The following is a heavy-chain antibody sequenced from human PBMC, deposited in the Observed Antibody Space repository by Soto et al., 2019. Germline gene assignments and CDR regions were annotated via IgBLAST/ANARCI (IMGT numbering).Heavy chain of an antibody. D-gene: IGHD3-16*01. Sequence: PGGSLRLSCAGSGFEFSNYAMSWVRQAPGKGLEWVSIVSASGRSRYHADSVKGRFTISRDNSKNTLYLHTTNLRAEDTAVYYCAKDGNWLDVYYDVWGQGTPVTVSS. CDR2: VSASGRSR. J-gene: IGHJ4*02. CDR3: AKDGNWLDVYYDV. CDR1: GFEFSNYA. V-gene: IGHV3-23*01.